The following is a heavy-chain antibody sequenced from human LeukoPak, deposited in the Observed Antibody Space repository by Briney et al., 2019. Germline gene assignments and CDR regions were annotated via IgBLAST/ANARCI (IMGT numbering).Heavy chain of an antibody. J-gene: IGHJ5*02. CDR3: ARYGSGSYWWYNWFDP. D-gene: IGHD3-10*01. CDR1: GGSISSYY. Sequence: PSETLSLTCTVSGGSISSYYWSWIRQPPGKGLEWIGYIYYSGSTNYNPSLKSRVTISVDTSKNQFSLKLSSVTAADTAVYYCARYGSGSYWWYNWFDPWGQGTLVTVSS. CDR2: IYYSGST. V-gene: IGHV4-59*01.